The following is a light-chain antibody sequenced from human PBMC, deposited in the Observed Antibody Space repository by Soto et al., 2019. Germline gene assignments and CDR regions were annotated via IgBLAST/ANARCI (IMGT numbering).Light chain of an antibody. CDR1: QSIGSW. Sequence: DIQMTQSPSTLSASVGDRVTIACRASQSIGSWLAWYQQKPGKAPKLLIYKASTLESGVPSRFSGSGSGTEFTLTISSLQPDDFATYYCQQYNSYPLTFGGGTKVEIK. CDR2: KAS. CDR3: QQYNSYPLT. V-gene: IGKV1-5*03. J-gene: IGKJ4*01.